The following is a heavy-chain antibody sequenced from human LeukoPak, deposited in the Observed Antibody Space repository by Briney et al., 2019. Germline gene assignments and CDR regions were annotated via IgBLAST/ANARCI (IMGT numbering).Heavy chain of an antibody. CDR3: ARVSAVTTFRGPFDP. Sequence: GASVKVSCKASGYTFTSYGISWVRQAPGQGLEWMGWISAYNGNTNYAQKLQGRVTMTTDTSTSTAYMELRSLRSDDTAVYYCARVSAVTTFRGPFDPWGQGTLVTVSP. D-gene: IGHD4-17*01. J-gene: IGHJ5*02. CDR1: GYTFTSYG. V-gene: IGHV1-18*01. CDR2: ISAYNGNT.